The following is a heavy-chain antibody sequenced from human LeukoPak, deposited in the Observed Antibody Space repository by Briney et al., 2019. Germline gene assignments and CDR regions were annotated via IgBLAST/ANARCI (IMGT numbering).Heavy chain of an antibody. CDR3: ARGGSGYDIDY. V-gene: IGHV3-66*01. J-gene: IGHJ4*02. CDR2: MYSGGST. Sequence: GRSLRLSCAASGFTVSSNYMSWVRQAPGKGLEWVAVMYSGGSTDYADSVKGRFIISRDNSENTLYLQMNSLRAEDTAVYYCARGGSGYDIDYWGQGTLVTVSS. CDR1: GFTVSSNY. D-gene: IGHD5-12*01.